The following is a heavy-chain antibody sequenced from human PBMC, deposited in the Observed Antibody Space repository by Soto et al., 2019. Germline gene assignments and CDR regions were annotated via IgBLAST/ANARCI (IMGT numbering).Heavy chain of an antibody. CDR1: GFTFSNYE. D-gene: IGHD6-13*01. CDR3: ARRGYGSRWPNVYMDV. V-gene: IGHV3-64*01. CDR2: ISNNGAHT. Sequence: EAQLVESGGGLVQPGGSLRLSCAASGFTFSNYEMHWVRQAPGKGLEYVSGISNNGAHTDYAKSVKGRFTXSRDNSEXXXXXXXXXXXXXXXXXXYCARRGYGSRWPNVYMDVWGKGTTVTVSS. J-gene: IGHJ6*03.